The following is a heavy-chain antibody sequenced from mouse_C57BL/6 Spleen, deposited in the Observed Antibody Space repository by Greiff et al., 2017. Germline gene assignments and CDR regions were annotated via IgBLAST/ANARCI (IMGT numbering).Heavy chain of an antibody. Sequence: EVKLQESGAELVKPGASVKLSCTASGFNIKDYYMHWVKQRTEQGLEWIGRIDPEDGETKYAPKFKGKATITADTSSNTAYLQLSSLTSEDTAGYYCARGPPNYYGSSHEAYWGQGTLVTVSA. CDR1: GFNIKDYY. J-gene: IGHJ3*01. D-gene: IGHD1-1*01. CDR2: IDPEDGET. V-gene: IGHV14-2*01. CDR3: ARGPPNYYGSSHEAY.